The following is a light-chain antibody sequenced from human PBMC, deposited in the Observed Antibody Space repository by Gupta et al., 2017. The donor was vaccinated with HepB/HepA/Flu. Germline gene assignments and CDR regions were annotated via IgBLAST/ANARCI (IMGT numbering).Light chain of an antibody. CDR3: QQYLSSPLT. Sequence: EIVMIQSPDSLAVSLGERATISCKSSQTVFATTNKKNFLAWYQQRPGQPPRLVISWSSTRESGVPDRFSGSGSGTDFTLTISSLQPEDVAVYYCQQYLSSPLTFGGGTKVEIK. CDR2: WSS. CDR1: QTVFATTNKKNF. J-gene: IGKJ4*01. V-gene: IGKV4-1*01.